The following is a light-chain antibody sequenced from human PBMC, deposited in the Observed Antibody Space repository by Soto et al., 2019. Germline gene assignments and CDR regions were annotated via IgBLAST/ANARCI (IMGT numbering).Light chain of an antibody. V-gene: IGLV1-44*01. CDR2: SNT. CDR3: EAWDDSLNGHV. CDR1: SSNIGSRT. J-gene: IGLJ2*01. Sequence: QSVLTQTPSASGTPGQRITISCSGSSSNIGSRTVNWYQQFPGTAPKVLIYSNTQRPSGVPDRFSASKSGTTASLAISGLQSEDEADYYCEAWDDSLNGHVFGGGTQLTVL.